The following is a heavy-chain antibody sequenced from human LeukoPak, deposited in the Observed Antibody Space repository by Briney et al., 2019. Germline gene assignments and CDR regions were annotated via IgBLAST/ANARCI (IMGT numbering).Heavy chain of an antibody. V-gene: IGHV3-66*01. J-gene: IGHJ4*02. CDR3: AKDRIEWFGELLSSFDF. Sequence: GGSLRLSCAASGFTVSSNYMSWVRQAPGKGLEWVSVIYSGGSTYYADSVKGRFTISRDNFRNTLFLQTSSLRREDTAVYYCAKDRIEWFGELLSSFDFWGQGTLVTVSS. CDR2: IYSGGST. CDR1: GFTVSSNY. D-gene: IGHD3-10*01.